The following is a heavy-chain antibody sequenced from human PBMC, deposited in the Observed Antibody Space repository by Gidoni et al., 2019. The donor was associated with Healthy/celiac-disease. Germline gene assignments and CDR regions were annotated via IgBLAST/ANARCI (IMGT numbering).Heavy chain of an antibody. V-gene: IGHV3-23*01. J-gene: IGHJ4*02. Sequence: SVKGRFTISRDNSKNTLYLQMNSLRAEDTAVYYCAKNGGNSGYFDYWGQGTLVTVSS. CDR3: AKNGGNSGYFDY. D-gene: IGHD2-21*02.